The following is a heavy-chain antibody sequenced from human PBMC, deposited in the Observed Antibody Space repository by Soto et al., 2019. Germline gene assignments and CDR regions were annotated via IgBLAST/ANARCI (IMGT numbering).Heavy chain of an antibody. D-gene: IGHD2-2*01. J-gene: IGHJ5*02. V-gene: IGHV3-64*01. Sequence: EVQLVESGGGLVQPGGSLRLSCAASGFTFSSYAMHWVRQAPGKGLEYVSAISSNGGSTYYANSVKGRFTISRDNSKNTLYLKMGSLRAEDMAVYYCARALGYASWFDPWGQGTLVTVSS. CDR3: ARALGYASWFDP. CDR2: ISSNGGST. CDR1: GFTFSSYA.